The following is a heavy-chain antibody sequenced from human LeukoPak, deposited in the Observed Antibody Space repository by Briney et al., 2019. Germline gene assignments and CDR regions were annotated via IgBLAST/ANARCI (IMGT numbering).Heavy chain of an antibody. V-gene: IGHV3-15*01. J-gene: IGHJ5*02. CDR3: TTTPGIAAAYKQLYNWFDP. CDR2: IKSKTDGGTT. CDR1: GFTFSNAW. Sequence: GGSLRLSCAASGFTFSNAWMSWVRQAPGKGLEWVGRIKSKTDGGTTDYAAPVKGRFTISRDDSKNTLYLQMNSLKTEDTAVYYCTTTPGIAAAYKQLYNWFDPWGQGTLVTVSS. D-gene: IGHD6-13*01.